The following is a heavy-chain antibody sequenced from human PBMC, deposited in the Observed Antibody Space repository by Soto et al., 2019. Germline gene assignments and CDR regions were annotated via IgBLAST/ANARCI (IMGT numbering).Heavy chain of an antibody. V-gene: IGHV3-33*01. CDR3: ARGYCSGGSCYSWWADAFDI. CDR2: IWYDGSNK. D-gene: IGHD2-15*01. CDR1: GFTFSSYG. J-gene: IGHJ3*02. Sequence: GGSLRLSCAASGFTFSSYGMHWVRQAPGKGLEMVTVIWYDGSNKYYADSVKGRFTISRDNSKNTLYLQMNSLRAEDTAVYYCARGYCSGGSCYSWWADAFDIWGQGTMVTVS.